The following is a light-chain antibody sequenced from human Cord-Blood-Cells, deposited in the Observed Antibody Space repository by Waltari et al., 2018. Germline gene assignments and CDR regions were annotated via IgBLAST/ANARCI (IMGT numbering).Light chain of an antibody. CDR3: SSYAGSNRV. Sequence: QSALTQPPSASGSPGQSVTISCTGTSSDVGGYNYGSWYQQHPGTAPKLMIYEVSKRPSGVPDRFSGSKSGNTASLTVSGLQAEDEADYYCSSYAGSNRVFGGGTKLTVL. V-gene: IGLV2-8*01. CDR1: SSDVGGYNY. J-gene: IGLJ2*01. CDR2: EVS.